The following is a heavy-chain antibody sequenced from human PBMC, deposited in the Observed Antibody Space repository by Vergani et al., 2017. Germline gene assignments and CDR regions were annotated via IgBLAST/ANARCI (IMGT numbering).Heavy chain of an antibody. Sequence: QVQLQESGPGLVKPSETLSLTCPVSGGSISSYYWSWIRPPAGKGLEWIGRIYTSGSTNYNPSLKRRVTMSVDTAKNQFSLKLRSVTAADTAVYYCAREYDFWSGYLDYWGQGTLVTVSS. V-gene: IGHV4-4*07. CDR3: AREYDFWSGYLDY. D-gene: IGHD3-3*01. CDR2: IYTSGST. J-gene: IGHJ4*02. CDR1: GGSISSYY.